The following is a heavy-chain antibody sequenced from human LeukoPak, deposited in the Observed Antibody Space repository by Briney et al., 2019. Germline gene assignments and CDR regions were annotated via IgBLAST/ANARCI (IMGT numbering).Heavy chain of an antibody. V-gene: IGHV4-31*03. CDR3: ARGGNRFGGFYSDY. J-gene: IGHJ4*02. CDR2: IHHSGSS. Sequence: SQTLSLTCTVSADSLSSGGHYWAWIRQLPGKGLESIGFIHHSGSSRHNPSLKDRVAISVDASRKQFALRLSSVTAADTAIYYCARGGNRFGGFYSDYWGQGIQVIVSS. D-gene: IGHD3-10*01. CDR1: ADSLSSGGHY.